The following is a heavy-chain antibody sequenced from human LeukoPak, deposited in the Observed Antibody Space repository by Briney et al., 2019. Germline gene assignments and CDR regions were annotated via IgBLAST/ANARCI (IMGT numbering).Heavy chain of an antibody. J-gene: IGHJ6*03. CDR3: AKHPYYSSSYYYYYYMDV. CDR1: GFTFSNAW. D-gene: IGHD6-13*01. CDR2: ISGSGGST. V-gene: IGHV3-23*01. Sequence: GGSLRLSCAASGFTFSNAWMSWVRQAPGKGLEWVSAISGSGGSTYYADSVKGRFTISRDNSKNTLYLQMNSLRAEDTAVYYCAKHPYYSSSYYYYYYMDVWGKGTTVTVSS.